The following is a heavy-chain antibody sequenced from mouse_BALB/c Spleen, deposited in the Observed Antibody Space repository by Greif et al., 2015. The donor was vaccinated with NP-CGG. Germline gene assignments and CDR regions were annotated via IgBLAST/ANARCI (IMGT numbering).Heavy chain of an antibody. CDR1: GYAFSSHW. Sequence: VQLQQSGAELVRPGSSVKISCKASGYAFSSHWMNWVKQRPGQGLEWIGQIYPGDGDTNYNGKFKGKATLTADKSSSTAYVQLSSLTSEDSAVYFCARYDYDYYAMDYWGQGTSVTVSS. CDR2: IYPGDGDT. D-gene: IGHD2-4*01. CDR3: ARYDYDYYAMDY. J-gene: IGHJ4*01. V-gene: IGHV1-80*01.